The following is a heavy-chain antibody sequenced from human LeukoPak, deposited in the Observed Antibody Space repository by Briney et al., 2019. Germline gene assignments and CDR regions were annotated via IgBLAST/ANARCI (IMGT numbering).Heavy chain of an antibody. V-gene: IGHV3-23*01. Sequence: AGGSLRLSCAASGFTFSSYAMSWVRQAPGKGLEWVSAISGSGGSTYYADSVKGRFTFSRDNSKNTLYLQMNSLRAEDTAVYYCSTPLQWPDDNGPSYWGQGTLVTVSS. CDR3: STPLQWPDDNGPSY. CDR2: ISGSGGST. D-gene: IGHD4-11*01. CDR1: GFTFSSYA. J-gene: IGHJ4*02.